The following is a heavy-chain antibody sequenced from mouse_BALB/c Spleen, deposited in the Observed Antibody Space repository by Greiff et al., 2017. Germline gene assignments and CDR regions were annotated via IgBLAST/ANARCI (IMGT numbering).Heavy chain of an antibody. CDR2: INPSTGYT. CDR1: GYTFTSYW. Sequence: QVHVKQSGAELAKPGASVKMSCKASGYTFTSYWMHWVKQRPGQGLEWIGYINPSTGYTEYIQKFKDKATLTADKSSSTAYMQLSSLTSEDSAVYYCARWDYYGNYVVWGAGTTVTVSS. D-gene: IGHD2-1*01. V-gene: IGHV1-7*01. CDR3: ARWDYYGNYVV. J-gene: IGHJ1*01.